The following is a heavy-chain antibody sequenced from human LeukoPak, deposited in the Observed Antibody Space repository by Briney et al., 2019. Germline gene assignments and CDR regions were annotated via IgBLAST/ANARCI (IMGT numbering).Heavy chain of an antibody. CDR1: GFTFSSYA. Sequence: LPGGSLRLSCAASGFTFSSYAMHWVRQAPGKGLEWVAVISYDGSNKYYADSVKGRYTISRDNSKNTPYLKMNSLRAEDTAVYYCARSIVGATEFDYWGQGTLVTVSS. V-gene: IGHV3-30-3*01. J-gene: IGHJ4*02. CDR3: ARSIVGATEFDY. CDR2: ISYDGSNK. D-gene: IGHD1-26*01.